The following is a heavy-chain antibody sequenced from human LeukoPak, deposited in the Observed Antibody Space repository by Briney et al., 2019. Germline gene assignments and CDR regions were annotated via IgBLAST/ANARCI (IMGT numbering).Heavy chain of an antibody. D-gene: IGHD6-13*01. CDR3: ARVAARNWFDP. V-gene: IGHV3-7*01. J-gene: IGHJ5*02. Sequence: ETLSLTCAVYGGSFSGYYWSWIRQPPGKGLEWVANIKQDGSEKYYVDSVKGRFTISRDNAKNSLYLQMNSLRAEDTAVYYCARVAARNWFDPWGQGTLVTVSS. CDR1: GGSFSGYY. CDR2: IKQDGSEK.